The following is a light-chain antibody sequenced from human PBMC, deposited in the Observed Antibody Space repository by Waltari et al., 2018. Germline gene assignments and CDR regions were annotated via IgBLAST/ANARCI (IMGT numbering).Light chain of an antibody. V-gene: IGKV1-27*01. Sequence: DIQMTQSPSSLSASVGDRVTLTCRASQGIRNYLAWYQQKPGKVPKLLIYAASTLQSGVPSRFSGSGSGTDFTLTISSLQPEDVATYYCQKYNSAPWTFGQGTKVEIK. CDR1: QGIRNY. CDR3: QKYNSAPWT. J-gene: IGKJ1*01. CDR2: AAS.